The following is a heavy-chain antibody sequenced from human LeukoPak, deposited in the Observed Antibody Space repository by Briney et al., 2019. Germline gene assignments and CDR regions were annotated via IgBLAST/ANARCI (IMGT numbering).Heavy chain of an antibody. CDR1: GGSISSHF. J-gene: IGHJ6*02. Sequence: SETLSLTCIVSGGSISSHFWSWVRQPPGKGLELIAYIYSTGNINYNPSLKSRVSMSVDTSKNQFSLNLNSVTAADTAVYYRARGNVNTAWNYFGMDVWGQGTTVTVSS. V-gene: IGHV4-59*11. CDR2: IYSTGNI. CDR3: ARGNVNTAWNYFGMDV. D-gene: IGHD5-18*01.